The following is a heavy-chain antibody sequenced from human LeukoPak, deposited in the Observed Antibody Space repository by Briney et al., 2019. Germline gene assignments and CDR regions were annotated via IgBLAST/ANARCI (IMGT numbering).Heavy chain of an antibody. D-gene: IGHD4-11*01. J-gene: IGHJ4*02. CDR2: INWSGGST. Sequence: GGSLRLSCAASGFTFSNYWMSWVRQAPGKGLEWVSGINWSGGSTSYADSVKGRFTISRDNAKNSLYLQMNSLRAEDTALYYCARGRKIYSNSDFDYWGQGTLVTVSS. V-gene: IGHV3-20*04. CDR1: GFTFSNYW. CDR3: ARGRKIYSNSDFDY.